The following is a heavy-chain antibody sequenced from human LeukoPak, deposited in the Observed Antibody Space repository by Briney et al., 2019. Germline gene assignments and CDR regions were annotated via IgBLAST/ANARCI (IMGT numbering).Heavy chain of an antibody. CDR3: ASQGAAAPFDY. Sequence: SETLSLTCTVSGGSISSYYWSWIRQPRGKGLEWIGYIYYSGSTNYNPSLKSRVTISVDTSKNQFSLKLSSVTAADTAVYYCASQGAAAPFDYWGQGTLVTVSS. V-gene: IGHV4-59*08. CDR1: GGSISSYY. D-gene: IGHD6-13*01. J-gene: IGHJ4*02. CDR2: IYYSGST.